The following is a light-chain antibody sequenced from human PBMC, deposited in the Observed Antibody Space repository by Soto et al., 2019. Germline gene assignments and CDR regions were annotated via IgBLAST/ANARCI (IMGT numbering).Light chain of an antibody. V-gene: IGKV3-15*01. J-gene: IGKJ5*01. CDR3: QQTDTTPIT. Sequence: IVMTQSPATLSVSPWERATLSCRASQSVSSNLAWYQQKPGQAPRLLIYGASTRATGIPARFSGSGSGTDFTLTISSLQPEDFATYFCQQTDTTPITFGQGTRLEIK. CDR1: QSVSSN. CDR2: GAS.